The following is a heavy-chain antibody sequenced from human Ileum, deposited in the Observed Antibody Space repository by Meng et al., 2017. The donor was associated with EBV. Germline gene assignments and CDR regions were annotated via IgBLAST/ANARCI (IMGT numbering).Heavy chain of an antibody. CDR2: ICYSDYT. D-gene: IGHD4-17*01. Sequence: QLQLQESGPGLVKPSETLSLTCTVSGGSISSRDYCWGWIRQSPGKGLGWIESICYSDYTYYNPSLESRVTISADTSKNQFSLSLSSVTAADTAVYYCAMGPDYAKTGYWGQGTLVTVSS. CDR3: AMGPDYAKTGY. V-gene: IGHV4-39*01. J-gene: IGHJ4*02. CDR1: GGSISSRDYC.